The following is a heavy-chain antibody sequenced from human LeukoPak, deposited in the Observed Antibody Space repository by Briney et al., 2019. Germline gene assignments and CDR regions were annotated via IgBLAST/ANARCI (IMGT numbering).Heavy chain of an antibody. V-gene: IGHV3-74*01. CDR2: INNDGSTT. D-gene: IGHD4-17*01. CDR1: GFSFTSYW. J-gene: IGHJ4*02. Sequence: GGSLRLSCAASGFSFTSYWMHWVRQAPGKGLVWVSHINNDGSTTSYADSVKGRFTISRDNAKNTLYLQMNSLRAEDTAVYYCAKMAVTTHFDYWGQGTLVTVSS. CDR3: AKMAVTTHFDY.